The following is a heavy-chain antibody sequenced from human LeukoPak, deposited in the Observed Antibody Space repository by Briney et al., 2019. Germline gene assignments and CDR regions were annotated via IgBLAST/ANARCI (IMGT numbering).Heavy chain of an antibody. V-gene: IGHV4-39*07. Sequence: SETLSLTCTVSGGSISSSSYYWGWIRQPPGKGLEWIGSIYYSGSTYYNPSLKSRVTISVDTSKNQFSLKLSSVTAADTAVYYCARVGSSGYYYDHDYWGQGTLVTASS. CDR2: IYYSGST. D-gene: IGHD3-22*01. CDR3: ARVGSSGYYYDHDY. J-gene: IGHJ4*02. CDR1: GGSISSSSYY.